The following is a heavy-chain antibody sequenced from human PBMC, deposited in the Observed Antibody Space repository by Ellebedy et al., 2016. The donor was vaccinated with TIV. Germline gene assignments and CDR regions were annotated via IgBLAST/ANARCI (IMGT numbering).Heavy chain of an antibody. J-gene: IGHJ3*02. Sequence: ASVKVSXXASGYTFTGYYMHWVRQAPGQGLEWMGWINPNSGGTNYAQKFQGWVTMTRDTSISTAYMELSRLRSDDTAVYYCAREYSSSSAAFDIWGQGTMVTVSS. D-gene: IGHD6-6*01. CDR3: AREYSSSSAAFDI. V-gene: IGHV1-2*04. CDR1: GYTFTGYY. CDR2: INPNSGGT.